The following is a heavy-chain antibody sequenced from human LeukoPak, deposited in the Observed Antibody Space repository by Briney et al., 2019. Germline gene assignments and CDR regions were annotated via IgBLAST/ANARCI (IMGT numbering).Heavy chain of an antibody. CDR2: ISSSSNYI. V-gene: IGHV3-21*01. J-gene: IGHJ6*02. CDR1: GFTFSSYS. CDR3: ASLQNVPSYYYYYVMDV. Sequence: GGSLRLSCAASGFTFSSYSMNWVRQAPGKGLEWVSSISSSSNYIYYADSVKGRFTISRDNAKNSLYLQMNSLRAEDTAVYYCASLQNVPSYYYYYVMDVWGQGTTVTVSS. D-gene: IGHD2/OR15-2a*01.